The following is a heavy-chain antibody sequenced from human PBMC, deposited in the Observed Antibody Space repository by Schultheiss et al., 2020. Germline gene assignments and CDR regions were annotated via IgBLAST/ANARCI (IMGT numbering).Heavy chain of an antibody. CDR2: IYYSGST. CDR3: ARATKYSSGWFDY. J-gene: IGHJ4*02. D-gene: IGHD6-19*01. V-gene: IGHV4-30-4*07. Sequence: SETLSLTCAVSGGSISSGGYSWSWIRQPPGKGLEWIGYIYYSGSTYYNPSLKSRVTISVDTSKNQFSLKLSSVTAADTAVYYCARATKYSSGWFDYWGQGTLVTVSS. CDR1: GGSISSGGYS.